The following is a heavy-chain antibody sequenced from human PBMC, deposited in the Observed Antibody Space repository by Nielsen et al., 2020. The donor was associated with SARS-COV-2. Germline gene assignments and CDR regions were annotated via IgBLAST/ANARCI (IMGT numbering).Heavy chain of an antibody. CDR1: GGSISSSSYY. CDR2: IYYSGST. CDR3: ARVITMVRGVSKSQYYGMDV. V-gene: IGHV4-39*07. Sequence: GSLRLSCTVSGGSISSSSYYWGWIRQPPGKGLEWIGSIYYSGSTYYNPSLKSRVTISVDTSKNQFSLKLSSVTAADTAVYYCARVITMVRGVSKSQYYGMDVWGQGTTVTVS. J-gene: IGHJ6*02. D-gene: IGHD3-10*01.